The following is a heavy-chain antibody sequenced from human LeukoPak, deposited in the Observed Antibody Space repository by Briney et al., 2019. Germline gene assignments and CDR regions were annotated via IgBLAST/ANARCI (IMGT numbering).Heavy chain of an antibody. CDR3: ARVIVVVPAAYPNWFDP. CDR2: INHSGST. V-gene: IGHV4-34*01. Sequence: SETLSLTCAVYGGSFSGYSWSCIRQSPEKGLEWIGEINHSGSTNYNPSLKSRVTISVDTSKNQFSLKLSSVTAADTAVYYCARVIVVVPAAYPNWFDPWGQGTLVTVSS. D-gene: IGHD2-2*01. J-gene: IGHJ5*02. CDR1: GGSFSGYS.